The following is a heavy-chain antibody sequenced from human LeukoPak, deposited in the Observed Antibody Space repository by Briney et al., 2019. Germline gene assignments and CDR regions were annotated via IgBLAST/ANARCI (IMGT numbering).Heavy chain of an antibody. CDR3: AKDRGFGVFFQYYFDY. CDR2: IRYDGSNK. V-gene: IGHV3-30*02. J-gene: IGHJ4*02. D-gene: IGHD3-10*01. Sequence: QTGGSLRLSCAASGFTFDDYGMSWVRQAPGKGLEWVAFIRYDGSNKYYADSVKGRFTISRDNSKNTLYVQMNSLRAEDTAVYYCAKDRGFGVFFQYYFDYWGQGTLVTVSS. CDR1: GFTFDDYG.